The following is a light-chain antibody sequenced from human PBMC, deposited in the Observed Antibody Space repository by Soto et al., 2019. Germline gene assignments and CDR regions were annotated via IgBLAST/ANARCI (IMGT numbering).Light chain of an antibody. CDR1: HSVSSY. CDR3: HQYNNWPPWT. V-gene: IGKV3-15*01. J-gene: IGKJ1*01. CDR2: GAS. Sequence: EIMLTQSPATLSLSPGERATLSCRASHSVSSYLAWYQQKPGQAPRLLIYGASTRATGIPARFSGSGSGTEFTLTISSLQSEDFAVYYCHQYNNWPPWTFGQGTKVDI.